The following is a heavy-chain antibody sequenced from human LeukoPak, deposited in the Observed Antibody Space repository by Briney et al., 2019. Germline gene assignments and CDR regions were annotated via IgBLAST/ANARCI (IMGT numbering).Heavy chain of an antibody. V-gene: IGHV3-23*01. J-gene: IGHJ4*02. CDR2: ISTGGGST. CDR3: ANGRVMIPFFDY. D-gene: IGHD3/OR15-3a*01. CDR1: GFSFTSYA. Sequence: QPGGSLRLSCAASGFSFTSYAMSWVRQAPGKGLEWVSAISTGGGSTYYADSVKGRFTISRDNSKNTLSLQLNSLRAEDTAVYYCANGRVMIPFFDYWGQGTLVTVSS.